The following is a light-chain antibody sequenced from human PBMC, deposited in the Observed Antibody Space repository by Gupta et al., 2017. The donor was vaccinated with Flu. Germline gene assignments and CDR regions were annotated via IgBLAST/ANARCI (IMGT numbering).Light chain of an antibody. CDR2: AAS. CDR3: QQSDSTLWT. V-gene: IGKV1-39*01. CDR1: QSISSY. Sequence: DILMPKSPSSLSASVGDRVTITCRASQSISSYLNWYQQKPGKAPKLLIYAASSLQSGVPSRFSGSGSGTDFTLTISRLQPEDFATYYCQQSDSTLWTFGQGTKVEIK. J-gene: IGKJ1*01.